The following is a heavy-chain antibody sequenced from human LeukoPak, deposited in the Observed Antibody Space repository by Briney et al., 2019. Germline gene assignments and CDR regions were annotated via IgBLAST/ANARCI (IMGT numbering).Heavy chain of an antibody. J-gene: IGHJ4*02. D-gene: IGHD3-22*01. CDR2: IYPGDSDT. Sequence: VESLKISCKGSGYSFTSYWIGWVRQIPGKGLEWMGIIYPGDSDTRYSPSFQGQVTISADKSISTAYLQWSSLKASDTAMYYCARHAYYYDNNGYYFGYWGQGTLVTVSS. CDR3: ARHAYYYDNNGYYFGY. CDR1: GYSFTSYW. V-gene: IGHV5-51*01.